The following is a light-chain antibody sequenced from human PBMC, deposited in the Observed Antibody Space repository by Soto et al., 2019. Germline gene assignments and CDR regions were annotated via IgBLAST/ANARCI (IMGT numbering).Light chain of an antibody. CDR2: DAS. CDR3: LQRYNWPPVT. CDR1: QAISSA. V-gene: IGKV1D-13*01. Sequence: GYRVTITCRASQAISSALAWYQQKPGKPPKLLIYDASTLQSGVPSRFSGTASGTDFTLTINSLQPEDFATYYCLQRYNWPPVTFGQGTRLEIK. J-gene: IGKJ5*01.